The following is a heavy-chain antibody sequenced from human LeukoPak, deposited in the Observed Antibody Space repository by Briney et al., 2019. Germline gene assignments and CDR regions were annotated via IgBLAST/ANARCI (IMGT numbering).Heavy chain of an antibody. CDR3: ARSYYYDYRQIDY. Sequence: SETLSLTCTVSGDSLSTRSYYWGWIRQPPGKGLEWLGSIYYMGTTTYNPSLKSRFTISVDTSKSQFSLNLYSVTAADTAVFYCARSYYYDYRQIDYWGQGTLVTVSS. V-gene: IGHV4-39*01. D-gene: IGHD3-22*01. CDR2: IYYMGTT. CDR1: GDSLSTRSYY. J-gene: IGHJ4*02.